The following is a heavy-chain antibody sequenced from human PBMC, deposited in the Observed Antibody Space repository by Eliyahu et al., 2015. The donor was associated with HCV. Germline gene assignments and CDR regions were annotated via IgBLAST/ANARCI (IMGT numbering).Heavy chain of an antibody. CDR3: ARGRARTVGRANFDY. Sequence: QVQLQQWGAGLLKPSETLSLTCAVYGGSFSGYYWSWIRQPPGKGLEWIGEINHSGSTNYNPSLKSRVTISVDTSKNQFSLKLSSVTAADTAVYYCARGRARTVGRANFDYWGQGTLVTVSS. CDR2: INHSGST. D-gene: IGHD1-1*01. V-gene: IGHV4-34*01. CDR1: GGSFSGYY. J-gene: IGHJ4*02.